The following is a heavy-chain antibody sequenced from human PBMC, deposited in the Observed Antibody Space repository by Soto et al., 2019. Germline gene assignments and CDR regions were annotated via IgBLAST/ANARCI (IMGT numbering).Heavy chain of an antibody. V-gene: IGHV1-69*06. D-gene: IGHD2-8*01. CDR3: ALATNWTYQLNRH. CDR2: IIPMSDSP. Sequence: KVSCKVSGGAFHSSALNWVRQAPGQGLEWIGGIIPMSDSPNYAQEFQGRVTIIADISTTTAYMEVRSLRSDDTAVYYCALATNWTYQLNRHWGQGTLVTVSS. CDR1: GGAFHSSA. J-gene: IGHJ1*01.